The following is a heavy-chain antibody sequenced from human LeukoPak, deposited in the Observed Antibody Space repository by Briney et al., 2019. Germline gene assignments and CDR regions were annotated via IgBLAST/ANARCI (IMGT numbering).Heavy chain of an antibody. V-gene: IGHV4-59*01. J-gene: IGHJ4*02. CDR2: IYYSGST. D-gene: IGHD6-6*01. CDR3: ARSSSSSVRYFDY. CDR1: GGTISSYY. Sequence: SETLSLTCTVSGGTISSYYWSWIRQPPGKGLEWIGYIYYSGSTNCNPSLKSRVTISVDTSKNQFSLKLSSVTAADTAVYYCARSSSSSVRYFDYWGQGTLVTVSS.